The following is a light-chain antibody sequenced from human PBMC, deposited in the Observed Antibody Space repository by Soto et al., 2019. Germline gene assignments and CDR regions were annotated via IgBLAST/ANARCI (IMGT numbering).Light chain of an antibody. V-gene: IGLV4-69*01. J-gene: IGLJ7*01. CDR2: VNSDGRH. CDR3: QTWGTGTAV. Sequence: QLVLTQTPSASASLGASVNLTCTLSSGHSSYSIAWHQQQAEKGPRYLMKVNSDGRHTKGDGIPDRFSGSSSGAERYLTISSLPSEDEADYYCQTWGTGTAVFGGGTQLTVL. CDR1: SGHSSYS.